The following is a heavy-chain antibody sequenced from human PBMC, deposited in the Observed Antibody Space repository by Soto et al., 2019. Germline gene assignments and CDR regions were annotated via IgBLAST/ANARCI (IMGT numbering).Heavy chain of an antibody. CDR3: ARDRVAARPGWFDP. V-gene: IGHV1-18*04. Sequence: AAVKVSCNASGYTFTTFGINWVRQAPGEGLEWLGWISVYSGNTNYAQRRQGRITMTTDTSTSTAYMEFRSLRSDDTAVYYCARDRVAARPGWFDPWGQGTLVTVSS. CDR1: GYTFTTFG. CDR2: ISVYSGNT. D-gene: IGHD6-6*01. J-gene: IGHJ5*02.